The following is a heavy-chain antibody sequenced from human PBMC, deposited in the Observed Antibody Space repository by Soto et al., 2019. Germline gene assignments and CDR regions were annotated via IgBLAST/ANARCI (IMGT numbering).Heavy chain of an antibody. CDR3: ARDRGAIVGATGY. CDR1: GGSVSSGSYY. D-gene: IGHD1-26*01. CDR2: IYYSGST. J-gene: IGHJ4*02. Sequence: LETLSLTCTVSGGSVSSGSYYWSWIRQPPGKGLEWIGYIYYSGSTNYNPSLKSRVTISVDTSKNQFSLKLSSVTAADTAVYYCARDRGAIVGATGYWGQGTLVTVSS. V-gene: IGHV4-61*01.